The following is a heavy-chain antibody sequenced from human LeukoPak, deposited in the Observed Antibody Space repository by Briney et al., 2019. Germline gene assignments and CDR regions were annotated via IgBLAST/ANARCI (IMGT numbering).Heavy chain of an antibody. CDR1: GGSISGTSYY. J-gene: IGHJ4*02. CDR3: ARRSVAIVFDY. Sequence: SETLSLTCTVSGGSISGTSYYWGWIRQPPGKGLEWIGSIDYSGSTYYNPSLKSRVTISVDTSKNQFSLKLTSVTATDTAVYYCARRSVAIVFDYWGQGTLVTVSS. D-gene: IGHD2-2*03. V-gene: IGHV4-39*01. CDR2: IDYSGST.